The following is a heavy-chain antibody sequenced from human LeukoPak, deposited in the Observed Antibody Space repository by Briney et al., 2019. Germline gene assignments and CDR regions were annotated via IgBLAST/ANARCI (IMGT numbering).Heavy chain of an antibody. J-gene: IGHJ4*02. CDR3: ARDGTYYYDSSGYTLLDY. V-gene: IGHV3-21*01. D-gene: IGHD3-22*01. CDR2: ISSSSSYI. CDR1: GFTFSSYG. Sequence: GGSLRLSCAASGFTFSSYGMHWVRQAPGKGLEWVSSISSSSSYIYYADSVKGRFTISRDNAKNSLYLQMNSLRAEDTAVYYCARDGTYYYDSSGYTLLDYWGQGTLVTVSS.